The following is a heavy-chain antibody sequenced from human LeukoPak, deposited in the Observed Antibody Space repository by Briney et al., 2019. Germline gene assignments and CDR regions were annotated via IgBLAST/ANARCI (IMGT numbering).Heavy chain of an antibody. CDR3: AQDLAYIRFAT. CDR1: GFIFSSHG. D-gene: IGHD1-1*01. J-gene: IGHJ5*02. CDR2: ISPSGDAT. Sequence: GGSLRLSCAASGFIFSSHGMNWVRQAPGKGLEWVSGISPSGDATFYADSVKGRFTISRDNSKNTVHLQVDSLRFEDAAVYYCAQDLAYIRFATWGQRPLVTVSS. V-gene: IGHV3-23*01.